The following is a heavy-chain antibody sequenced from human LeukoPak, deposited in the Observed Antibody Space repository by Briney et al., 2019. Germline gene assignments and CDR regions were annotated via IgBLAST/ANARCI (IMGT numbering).Heavy chain of an antibody. J-gene: IGHJ6*03. CDR3: ARGPHSGYDYGYYYYYMDV. CDR2: MNPNSGNT. D-gene: IGHD5-12*01. CDR1: GYTFTSYD. Sequence: ASVKVSCKASGYTFTSYDINWVRQATGQGLERMGWMNPNSGNTGYAQKFQGRVTMTRNTSISTAYMELSSLRSEDTAVYYCARGPHSGYDYGYYYYYMDVWGKGTTVTVSS. V-gene: IGHV1-8*01.